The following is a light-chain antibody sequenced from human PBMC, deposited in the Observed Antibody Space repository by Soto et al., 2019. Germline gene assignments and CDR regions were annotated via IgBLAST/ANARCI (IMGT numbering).Light chain of an antibody. CDR1: SSDVGGYKY. J-gene: IGLJ2*01. CDR2: EVS. CDR3: SSYTGSSTYVV. Sequence: QSALTQPASVSESPGQSITISCTGTSSDVGGYKYVSWYQQHPGKAPKLMIYEVSNRPSGVSNRFSGSKSGNTASLTISGLQAEDEADYYCSSYTGSSTYVVFGGGTQLTVL. V-gene: IGLV2-14*01.